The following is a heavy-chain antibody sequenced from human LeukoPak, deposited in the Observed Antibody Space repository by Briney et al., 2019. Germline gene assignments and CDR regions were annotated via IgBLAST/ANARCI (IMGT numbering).Heavy chain of an antibody. J-gene: IGHJ5*02. V-gene: IGHV3-64D*06. Sequence: GGSLRPSCSASGFTFSSYGMYWVRQAPGKGLEYVSAITNKGDSTNYADSVKGRFTISRDNSKNTLYLQMSSLRPDDTAVYYCVRGAYDSLYSYGNLWGQGTQVTVSS. CDR3: VRGAYDSLYSYGNL. CDR2: ITNKGDST. D-gene: IGHD5-18*01. CDR1: GFTFSSYG.